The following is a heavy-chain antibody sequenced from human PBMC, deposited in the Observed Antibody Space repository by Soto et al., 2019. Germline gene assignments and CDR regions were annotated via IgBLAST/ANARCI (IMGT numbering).Heavy chain of an antibody. D-gene: IGHD1-26*01. V-gene: IGHV3-7*01. Sequence: EVQLVDSGGDFVQPGGSLRLSCAASGFTFSSYWMGWVRQAPGKGLEWVANIKTDGSETYYVDSVKGRFTIARDNDMNLLSLQMDSLRAEDTAIYCCARVLSWGWFGPWGQGTLVTVSS. CDR3: ARVLSWGWFGP. CDR2: IKTDGSET. CDR1: GFTFSSYW. J-gene: IGHJ5*02.